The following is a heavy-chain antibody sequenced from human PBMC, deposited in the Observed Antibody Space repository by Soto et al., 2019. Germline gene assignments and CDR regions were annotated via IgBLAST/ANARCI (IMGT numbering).Heavy chain of an antibody. CDR1: GYTFTSYD. CDR2: MNPDSGHT. Sequence: ASVKVSCKASGYTFTSYDINWVRQATGQGPEWMGWMNPDSGHTGYARKFRGRVSMTRNTSISTAYMELSSLRSEDTAVYYCARVLGYYDFWSGYPELFDYSGQGTLVTVSS. D-gene: IGHD3-3*01. CDR3: ARVLGYYDFWSGYPELFDY. J-gene: IGHJ4*02. V-gene: IGHV1-8*01.